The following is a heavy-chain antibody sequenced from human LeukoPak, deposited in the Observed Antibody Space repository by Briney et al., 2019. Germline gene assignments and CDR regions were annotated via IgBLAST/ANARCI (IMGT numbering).Heavy chain of an antibody. D-gene: IGHD3-3*01. CDR1: GFTFINYC. J-gene: IGHJ4*02. CDR2: ISGGGTGT. CDR3: AKSTGPYYDFWSGFLN. V-gene: IGHV3-23*01. Sequence: PGGSLRLSCAASGFTFINYCMNWVRQAPGKGLEWVSGISGGGTGTYYADSVKARFTISRDNSRNILYLQTNSLRAEDTAIYYCAKSTGPYYDFWSGFLNWGQGTLVTVSS.